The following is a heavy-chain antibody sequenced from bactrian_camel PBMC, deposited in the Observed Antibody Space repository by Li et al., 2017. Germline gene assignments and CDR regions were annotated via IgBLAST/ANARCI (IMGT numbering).Heavy chain of an antibody. D-gene: IGHD7*01. CDR2: ILQADGAS. CDR1: GFPFSIYF. Sequence: HVQLVESGGGLVQPGGSLRLSCAASGFPFSIYFMMWVRQVPGKGLDWVSTILQADGASYYAESVKGRFTISRDNANSTLYLQMNSLKTEDTAVYYCTTSRVVAAENPGQYYGMDYWGKGTQVTVS. V-gene: IGHV3S1*01. J-gene: IGHJ7*01.